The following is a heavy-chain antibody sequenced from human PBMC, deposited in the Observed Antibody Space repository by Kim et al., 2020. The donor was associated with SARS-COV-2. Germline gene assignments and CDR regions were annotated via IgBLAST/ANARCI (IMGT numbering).Heavy chain of an antibody. D-gene: IGHD3-10*01. Sequence: ASVKVSCKASGYTFTSYAMNWVRQAPGQGLEWMGWINTNTGNPTYAQGFTGRFVFSLDTSVSTAYLQISSLKAEDTAVYYCARSYRGSGSYYMKGWFDPWGQGTLVTVSS. J-gene: IGHJ5*02. V-gene: IGHV7-4-1*02. CDR2: INTNTGNP. CDR1: GYTFTSYA. CDR3: ARSYRGSGSYYMKGWFDP.